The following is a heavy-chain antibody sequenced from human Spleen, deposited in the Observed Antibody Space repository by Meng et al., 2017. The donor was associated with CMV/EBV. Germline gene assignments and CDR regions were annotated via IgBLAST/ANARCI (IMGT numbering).Heavy chain of an antibody. V-gene: IGHV3-30*02. D-gene: IGHD3-3*01. J-gene: IGHJ6*02. Sequence: GESLKISCAASGFTFSNYAMHWVRQAPGKGLEWVAFIRYDGSNEYYADSVKGRFTISRDNSKNTLYMQMDSLRAEDTAVYYCAKEDSGATIFGVVYYYYGMDVWGLGTTVTVSS. CDR1: GFTFSNYA. CDR3: AKEDSGATIFGVVYYYYGMDV. CDR2: IRYDGSNE.